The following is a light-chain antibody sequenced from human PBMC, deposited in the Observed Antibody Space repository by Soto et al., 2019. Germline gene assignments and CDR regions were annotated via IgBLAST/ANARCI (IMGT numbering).Light chain of an antibody. CDR2: DNN. CDR3: GTWDSSLSAWV. V-gene: IGLV1-51*01. CDR1: SSNIAKNF. Sequence: QSVLTQPPSVSAAPGQKVTISCSGSSSNIAKNFVSWYQQFPGTAPKLLIYDNNKRPSGIPDRLSDSKSGTSATLGITGLQTGDEADYYCGTWDSSLSAWVFGGGTKLTVL. J-gene: IGLJ3*02.